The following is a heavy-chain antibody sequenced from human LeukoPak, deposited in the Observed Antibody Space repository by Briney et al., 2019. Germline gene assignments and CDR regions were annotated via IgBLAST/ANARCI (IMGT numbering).Heavy chain of an antibody. CDR3: ARDVGYDSSGYYFDY. J-gene: IGHJ4*02. CDR1: GGSISSSSYY. V-gene: IGHV4-31*03. D-gene: IGHD3-22*01. CDR2: IYYSGST. Sequence: SETLSLTYTVSGGSISSSSYYWSWIRQHPGKGLEWIGYIYYSGSTYYNPSLKSRVTISVDTSKNQFSLKLSSVTAADTAVYYCARDVGYDSSGYYFDYWGQGTLVTVSS.